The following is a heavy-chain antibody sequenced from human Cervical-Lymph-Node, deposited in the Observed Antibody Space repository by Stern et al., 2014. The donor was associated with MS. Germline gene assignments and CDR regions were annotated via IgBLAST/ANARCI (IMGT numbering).Heavy chain of an antibody. CDR1: GFTFSSYA. Sequence: EVQLVESGGTLVQPGGSLRLPCAASGFTFSSYAMSWVRQAPGKGLEWVSGISGSEGSTFYADSVKGRFAISRDNSKNTLFLQMNSLRAEDTDVYYCAKVYGSGPFDYWGQGTLVTVSS. CDR3: AKVYGSGPFDY. D-gene: IGHD6-19*01. J-gene: IGHJ4*02. V-gene: IGHV3-23*04. CDR2: ISGSEGST.